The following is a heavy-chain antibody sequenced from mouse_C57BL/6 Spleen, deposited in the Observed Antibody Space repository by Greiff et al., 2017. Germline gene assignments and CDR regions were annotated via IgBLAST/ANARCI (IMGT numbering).Heavy chain of an antibody. Sequence: VKVVESGPELVKPGASVKISCKASGYAFSSSWMNWVKQRPGKGLEWIGRIYPGDGDTNYNGKFKGKDTLTADKSSSTAYMQLSSLTSEDSAVYFCARSVYGSSFSWFAYWGQGTLVTVSA. D-gene: IGHD1-1*01. J-gene: IGHJ3*01. CDR3: ARSVYGSSFSWFAY. V-gene: IGHV1-82*01. CDR1: GYAFSSSW. CDR2: IYPGDGDT.